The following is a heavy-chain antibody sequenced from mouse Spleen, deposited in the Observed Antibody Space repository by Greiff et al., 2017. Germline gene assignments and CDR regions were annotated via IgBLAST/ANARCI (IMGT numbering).Heavy chain of an antibody. CDR1: GYTFTDYE. CDR3: TLELGRGYFDV. Sequence: QVQLQQSGAELVRPGASVTLSCKASGYTFTDYEMHWVKQTPVHGLEWIGAIDPETGGTAYNQKFKGKAILTADKSSSTAYMELRSLTSEDSAVYYCTLELGRGYFDVWGAGTTVTVSS. CDR2: IDPETGGT. V-gene: IGHV1-15*01. J-gene: IGHJ1*01. D-gene: IGHD4-1*01.